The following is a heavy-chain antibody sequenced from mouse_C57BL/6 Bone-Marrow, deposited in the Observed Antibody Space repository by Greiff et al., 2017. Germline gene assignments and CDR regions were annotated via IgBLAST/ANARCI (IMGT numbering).Heavy chain of an antibody. V-gene: IGHV8-8*01. D-gene: IGHD2-1*01. Sequence: ESGPGILQPSQTLSLTCSFSGFSLSTFGMGVGWIRQPSGKGLVWLAHIWWDDDKYYNPALKRRLLISTDTSNTQVFLKIAIVDTADTATYYCARRRTTGPCFAYWGQGTLVTVSA. CDR2: IWWDDDK. J-gene: IGHJ3*01. CDR1: GFSLSTFGMG. CDR3: ARRRTTGPCFAY.